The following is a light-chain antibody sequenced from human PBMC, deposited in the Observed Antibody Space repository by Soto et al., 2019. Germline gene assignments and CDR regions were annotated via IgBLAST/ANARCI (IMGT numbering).Light chain of an antibody. CDR1: QSISSW. J-gene: IGKJ4*02. CDR2: DAS. V-gene: IGKV1-5*01. Sequence: DIRMTKSASTLSASVGDRVTITCRASQSISSWLAWYQQKPGKGPKLLIYDASSLESGVPSRFSGSGSGTEFTLTISSLQPDDFATYYCQQYNSYCTFGEGTKVDVK. CDR3: QQYNSYCT.